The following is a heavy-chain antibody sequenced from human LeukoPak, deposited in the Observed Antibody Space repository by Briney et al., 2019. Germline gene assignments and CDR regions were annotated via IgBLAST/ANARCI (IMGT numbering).Heavy chain of an antibody. D-gene: IGHD3-16*01. J-gene: IGHJ3*02. CDR1: GNSFTSYW. CDR3: ASAIQGDDAFDI. Sequence: GESLRISCKGSGNSFTSYWVSWVRQMPGKGLEWMGRIDPSDSYSNYRPSFQGHVTISADKSISTAYLQWSSLKASDTAMYYCASAIQGDDAFDIWGQGTMVTVSS. CDR2: IDPSDSYS. V-gene: IGHV5-10-1*01.